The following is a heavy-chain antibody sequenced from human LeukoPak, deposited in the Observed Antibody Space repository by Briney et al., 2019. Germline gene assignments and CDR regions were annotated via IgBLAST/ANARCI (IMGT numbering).Heavy chain of an antibody. Sequence: PPETLSLTCTVSGGSISSGGYYWSWIRQPPGKGLEWIGYIYHSGSTYYNASLKSRVTISVDKSKNQFSLKVRSATAADTAVYYCARGVYGGSPPYYFDYWGKGTLVTVSS. D-gene: IGHD4-23*01. CDR3: ARGVYGGSPPYYFDY. CDR1: GGSISSGGYY. V-gene: IGHV4-30-2*01. J-gene: IGHJ4*02. CDR2: IYHSGST.